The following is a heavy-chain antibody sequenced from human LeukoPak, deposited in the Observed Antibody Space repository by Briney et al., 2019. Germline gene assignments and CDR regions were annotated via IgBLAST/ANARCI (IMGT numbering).Heavy chain of an antibody. V-gene: IGHV4-39*07. CDR2: IYYSGST. CDR3: AKAKYSSSSDPFGY. Sequence: SETLSLTCTVSGGSISSSSYYWGWIRQPPGKGLEWIGSIYYSGSTYYNPSLKSRVTISVDTSKNQFSLKLSSVTAADTAVYYCAKAKYSSSSDPFGYWGQGTLVTVSS. CDR1: GGSISSSSYY. J-gene: IGHJ4*02. D-gene: IGHD6-6*01.